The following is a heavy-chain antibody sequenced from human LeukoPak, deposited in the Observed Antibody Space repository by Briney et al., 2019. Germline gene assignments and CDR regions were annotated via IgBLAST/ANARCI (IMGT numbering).Heavy chain of an antibody. V-gene: IGHV3-23*01. Sequence: GGSLRLSCAASGFIFNTYAMTWVRQAPGKGLEWVSTVSSSGGSTYYADSVKGRFTISRDSSKNTLYLQMNSLRAEDTAVYYCATDPYRSFDFWGQGTLVTVSS. D-gene: IGHD6-19*01. CDR3: ATDPYRSFDF. J-gene: IGHJ4*02. CDR1: GFIFNTYA. CDR2: VSSSGGST.